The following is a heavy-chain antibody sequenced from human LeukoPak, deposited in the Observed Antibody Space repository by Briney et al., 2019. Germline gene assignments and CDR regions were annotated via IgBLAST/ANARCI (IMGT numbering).Heavy chain of an antibody. Sequence: GGSLRLSCAASGFTFSSYAMSWVRQAPGKGLEWVSAISGSGGSTYYADSVKGRFTISRDNSKNTLHLQMNSLRAEDTAVYYCARHYYDSSGYYIKDYWGQGTLVTVSS. CDR1: GFTFSSYA. J-gene: IGHJ4*02. CDR2: ISGSGGST. D-gene: IGHD3-22*01. CDR3: ARHYYDSSGYYIKDY. V-gene: IGHV3-23*01.